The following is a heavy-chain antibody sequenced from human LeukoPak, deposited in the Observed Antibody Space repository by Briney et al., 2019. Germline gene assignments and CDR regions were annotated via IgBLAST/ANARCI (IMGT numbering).Heavy chain of an antibody. J-gene: IGHJ1*01. D-gene: IGHD6-13*01. CDR3: AKDGLANIAAAGYFQH. CDR2: ISGSGGST. Sequence: GGSLRLSCAASGFSFDSHAMSWVRQAPGKGLEWVSAISGSGGSTYYADSVKGRFTISRDNSKNTLYLQMNSLRAEDTAVYYCAKDGLANIAAAGYFQHWGQGTLVTVSS. CDR1: GFSFDSHA. V-gene: IGHV3-23*01.